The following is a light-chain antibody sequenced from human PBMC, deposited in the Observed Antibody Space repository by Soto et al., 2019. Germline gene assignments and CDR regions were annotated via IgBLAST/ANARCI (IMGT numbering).Light chain of an antibody. CDR1: SSDVGAYNH. CDR2: DVT. CDR3: SSYTTSSTEV. J-gene: IGLJ2*01. Sequence: QSVLTQPASVSGSPGQSITISCTGTSSDVGAYNHVSWYQQHPGKVPKLMIYDVTNRPSGVSNRFSGSKSGNTASLTISGLQAEDEADYYCSSYTTSSTEVFGGGTQLTVL. V-gene: IGLV2-14*01.